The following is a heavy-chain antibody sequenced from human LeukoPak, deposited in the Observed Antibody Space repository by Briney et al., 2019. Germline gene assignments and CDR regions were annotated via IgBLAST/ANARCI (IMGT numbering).Heavy chain of an antibody. J-gene: IGHJ4*02. D-gene: IGHD1-26*01. CDR2: IYHSGAI. V-gene: IGHV4-39*07. CDR3: ARDLPGSSPFGY. CDR1: GDSISSSTFY. Sequence: PSETLSLTCTVSGDSISSSTFYWGWIRQPPGKGLEWIGTIYHSGAIYYDPSLKSLVTISVDTSKNQCSLDLTSVTAADTAVYYCARDLPGSSPFGYWGQGTLVTVSS.